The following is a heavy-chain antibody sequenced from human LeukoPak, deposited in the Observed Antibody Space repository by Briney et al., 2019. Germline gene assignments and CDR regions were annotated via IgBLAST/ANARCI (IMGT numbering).Heavy chain of an antibody. J-gene: IGHJ3*02. CDR1: GYSFTSYW. CDR3: ATTKNRYYDFWSGYPFDAFDI. Sequence: GESLKISCKGSGYSFTSYWIGWVRQMPGKGLEWMGIIYPGDSDTRYSPSFQGQVTISADKSISTAYLQWSSLKASDTAMYYCATTKNRYYDFWSGYPFDAFDIWGQGTMVTVSS. D-gene: IGHD3-3*01. V-gene: IGHV5-51*01. CDR2: IYPGDSDT.